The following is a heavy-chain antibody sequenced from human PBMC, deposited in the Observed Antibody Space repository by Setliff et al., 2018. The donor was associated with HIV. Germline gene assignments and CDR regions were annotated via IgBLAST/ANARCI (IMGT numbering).Heavy chain of an antibody. CDR2: IIPSGST. CDR3: ARHAAAAPFRY. D-gene: IGHD6-13*01. V-gene: IGHV4-34*12. Sequence: SETLSLTCDVFGGSFSGYYWSWIRQPPGKGLEWIGEIIPSGSTNYNPSLKSRVTMSIDTSKSQFSLKLSSVTAADTAVYYCARHAAAAPFRYWGQGTLVTVSS. CDR1: GGSFSGYY. J-gene: IGHJ4*02.